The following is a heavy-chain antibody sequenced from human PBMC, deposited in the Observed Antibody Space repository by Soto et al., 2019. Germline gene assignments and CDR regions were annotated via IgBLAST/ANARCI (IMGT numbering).Heavy chain of an antibody. CDR2: IIPIFGTA. D-gene: IGHD3-22*01. J-gene: IGHJ4*02. CDR1: GGTFSSYA. Sequence: SVKVSCKASGGTFSSYAISWVRQAPGQGLEWMGGIIPIFGTANYAQKFQGRVTITADESTSTAYMELSSLRSEDTAVYYCASRPNYYDSSGYLFDYWGQGTLVTVSS. CDR3: ASRPNYYDSSGYLFDY. V-gene: IGHV1-69*13.